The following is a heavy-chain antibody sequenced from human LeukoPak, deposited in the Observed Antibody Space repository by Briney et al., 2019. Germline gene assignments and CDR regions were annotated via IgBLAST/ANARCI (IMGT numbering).Heavy chain of an antibody. CDR2: INHSGST. J-gene: IGHJ4*02. D-gene: IGHD3-22*01. Sequence: PSETLSLTCAVYGGSFSGYYWSWIRQPPGKGLEWIGEINHSGSTNYNPSLKSRVTISVDTSKNQFSLKLSSVTAADTAVYYCARLDYYDSSGHDYWGQGTLVTVSS. CDR1: GGSFSGYY. CDR3: ARLDYYDSSGHDY. V-gene: IGHV4-34*01.